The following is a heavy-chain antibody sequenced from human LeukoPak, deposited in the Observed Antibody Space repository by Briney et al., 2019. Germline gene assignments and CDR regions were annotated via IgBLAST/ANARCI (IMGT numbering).Heavy chain of an antibody. J-gene: IGHJ4*02. CDR2: ISDSGDYT. CDR1: GFTFSSYA. V-gene: IGHV3-23*01. Sequence: PGGSLRLSCAGSGFTFSSYAMSWVRQAPGQGLEGVSVISDSGDYTSYADSVRGRFTISRDNSRNTLYLQTISLRPEDTAVYYCAKDTSIGKYCTNGVCSPFDYWGQGTLVTVSS. D-gene: IGHD2-8*01. CDR3: AKDTSIGKYCTNGVCSPFDY.